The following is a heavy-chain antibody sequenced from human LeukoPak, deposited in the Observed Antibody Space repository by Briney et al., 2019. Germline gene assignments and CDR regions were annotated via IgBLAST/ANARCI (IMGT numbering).Heavy chain of an antibody. CDR2: ISAYSGNT. Sequence: ASVTVSCKASGYTFTSYGISWVRQAPGQGLEWMGWISAYSGNTNYAQKLQGRVTMTTDTSTSTAYMELRSLRSDDTAVYYCARELGADRYYSMDVWGQGTTVTVSS. D-gene: IGHD1-26*01. V-gene: IGHV1-18*01. J-gene: IGHJ6*02. CDR3: ARELGADRYYSMDV. CDR1: GYTFTSYG.